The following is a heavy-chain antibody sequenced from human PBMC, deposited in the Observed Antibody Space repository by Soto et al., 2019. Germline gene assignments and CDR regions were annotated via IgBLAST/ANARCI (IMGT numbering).Heavy chain of an antibody. J-gene: IGHJ4*02. CDR2: ISGSGGST. V-gene: IGHV3-23*01. CDR1: GFTFSYYA. D-gene: IGHD2-21*02. Sequence: QPGGSLRLSCAASGFTFSYYAMSWVRQAPGKGLEWVSAISGSGGSTFYADSVKGRFTISRDNSKDTLYLQMNSLRAEDTALYYCAKNPIRYCHRDRHSAIHYFDSWGQAT. CDR3: AKNPIRYCHRDRHSAIHYFDS.